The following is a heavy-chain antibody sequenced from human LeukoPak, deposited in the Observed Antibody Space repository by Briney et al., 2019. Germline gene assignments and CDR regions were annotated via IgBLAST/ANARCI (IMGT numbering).Heavy chain of an antibody. CDR3: ARDLGYYDSSGYCDY. D-gene: IGHD3-22*01. CDR2: ISYDGSNK. V-gene: IGHV3-30-3*01. Sequence: GRSLRLSCAASGFTFSSYAMHWVRQAPGKGLEWVAVISYDGSNKYYADSVKGRFTISRDNSKNTLYLQMNSLRAEDTAVYYCARDLGYYDSSGYCDYWGQGTLVTVSP. CDR1: GFTFSSYA. J-gene: IGHJ4*02.